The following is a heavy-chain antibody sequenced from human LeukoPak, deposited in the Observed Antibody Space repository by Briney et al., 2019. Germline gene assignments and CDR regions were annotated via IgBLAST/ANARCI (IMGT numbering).Heavy chain of an antibody. D-gene: IGHD5-18*01. CDR3: AKGNSGYSYGYFDY. Sequence: GGSLRLSCAASGFTFSDYYMSWIRQAPGKGLEWVSAISGSGGSTYYADSVKGRFTISRDNSKNTLYLQMNSLRAEDTAVYYCAKGNSGYSYGYFDYWGQGTLVTVSS. J-gene: IGHJ4*02. CDR1: GFTFSDYY. V-gene: IGHV3-23*01. CDR2: ISGSGGST.